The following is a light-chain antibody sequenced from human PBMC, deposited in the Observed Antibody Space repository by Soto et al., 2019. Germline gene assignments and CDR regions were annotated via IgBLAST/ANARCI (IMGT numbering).Light chain of an antibody. Sequence: EIVMTQSPATLSVSPGERATLSCRASQSVSSNLAWYQQKFGQAPRLLIYGASTRATGIPARFSGSGSGTEFTLTISSLQSEDFAVYYCQHYNNWAPWTFGQGTKVEIK. CDR2: GAS. J-gene: IGKJ1*01. CDR3: QHYNNWAPWT. V-gene: IGKV3-15*01. CDR1: QSVSSN.